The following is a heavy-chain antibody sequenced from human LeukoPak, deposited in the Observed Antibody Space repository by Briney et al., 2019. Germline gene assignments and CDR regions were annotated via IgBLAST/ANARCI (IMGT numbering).Heavy chain of an antibody. J-gene: IGHJ4*02. CDR3: ARFDYSSSSYYFDY. CDR2: IYYSGTT. Sequence: SETLSLTCTVSGGSISNYYWNWIRQPPGKGLEWIGYIYYSGTTNYNPSLKSRVSMSVDTSKNQFSLKLSSVTAADTAVYYCARFDYSSSSYYFDYWGQGTLVTVSS. V-gene: IGHV4-59*12. D-gene: IGHD6-6*01. CDR1: GGSISNYY.